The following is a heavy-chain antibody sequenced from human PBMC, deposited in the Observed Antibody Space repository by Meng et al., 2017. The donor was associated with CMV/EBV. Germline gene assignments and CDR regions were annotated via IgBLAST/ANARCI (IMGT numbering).Heavy chain of an antibody. CDR3: ARVGSYSPRASGYAFDI. J-gene: IGHJ3*02. CDR2: ISSSSSYI. D-gene: IGHD1-26*01. V-gene: IGHV3-21*01. CDR1: GFTFSSYS. Sequence: GGSLRLSCAASGFTFSSYSMNWVRQALGKGLEWVSSISSSSSYIYYADSVKGRFTISRDNAKNSLYLQMNSLRAEDTAVYYCARVGSYSPRASGYAFDIWGQGTMVTVSS.